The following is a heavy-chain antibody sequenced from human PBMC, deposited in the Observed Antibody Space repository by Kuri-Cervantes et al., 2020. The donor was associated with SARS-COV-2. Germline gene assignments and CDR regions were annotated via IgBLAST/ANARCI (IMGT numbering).Heavy chain of an antibody. CDR2: INPNRGGT. V-gene: IGHV1-2*04. D-gene: IGHD3-10*01. Sequence: ASVKVSCKASGYTFSGGYYMYWVRQAPGQGLEWMGWINPNRGGTNYAQKFQGWVTMNRDTSISIAYMELRRLRSDDTAVYYCARGMVRGVIQYYYYGMDVWGQGTTVTVSS. CDR3: ARGMVRGVIQYYYYGMDV. J-gene: IGHJ6*02. CDR1: GYTFSGGYY.